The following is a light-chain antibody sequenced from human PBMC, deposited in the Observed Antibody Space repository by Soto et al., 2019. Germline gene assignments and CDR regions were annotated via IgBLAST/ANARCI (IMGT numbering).Light chain of an antibody. CDR3: QQYGSSPLT. V-gene: IGKV3-20*01. Sequence: EIVLTKSPGTLSLSPGERATLSCRASQSVSSSYLAWYQQKPGQAPRLLIYGASSRATGIPDRFSGSGSGTDFTLTISRLEPEDFAVYYCQQYGSSPLTFGGGTMVDIK. J-gene: IGKJ4*01. CDR1: QSVSSSY. CDR2: GAS.